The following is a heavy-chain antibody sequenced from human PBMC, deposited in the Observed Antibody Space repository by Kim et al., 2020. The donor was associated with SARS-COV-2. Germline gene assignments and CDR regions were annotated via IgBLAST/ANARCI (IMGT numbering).Heavy chain of an antibody. CDR2: IIPIFGTA. Sequence: SVKVSCKASGGTFSSYAISWVRQAPGQGLEWMGGIIPIFGTANYAQKFQGRVTITADESTSTAYMELSSLRSEDTAVYYCARDAIYGGNSGYYFDYWGQGTLVTVSS. CDR3: ARDAIYGGNSGYYFDY. V-gene: IGHV1-69*13. D-gene: IGHD4-17*01. CDR1: GGTFSSYA. J-gene: IGHJ4*02.